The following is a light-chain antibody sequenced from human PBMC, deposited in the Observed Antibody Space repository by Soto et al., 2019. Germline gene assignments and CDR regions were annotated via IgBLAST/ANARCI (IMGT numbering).Light chain of an antibody. CDR1: QSVSNNY. Sequence: EIMLTQSPGTLSLSPGERATLSCRASQSVSNNYLAWYQQKPGQAPRLLIYGASNRATGIPDRFSGSGSGTDFTLTITRLEPEDFAVYYCQQYVTSSPRTFGQGTKVDIK. CDR2: GAS. V-gene: IGKV3-20*01. CDR3: QQYVTSSPRT. J-gene: IGKJ1*01.